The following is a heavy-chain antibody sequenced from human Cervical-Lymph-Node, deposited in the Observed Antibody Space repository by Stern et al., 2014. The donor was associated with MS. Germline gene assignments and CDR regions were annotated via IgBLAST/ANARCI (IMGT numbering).Heavy chain of an antibody. CDR1: GGSTSSYY. D-gene: IGHD6-6*01. CDR2: ISSSGGT. CDR3: ARGYTTSSGRPDY. V-gene: IGHV4-59*08. Sequence: QLQLQESGPGLVKPSETLSLTCTVSGGSTSSYYWSWIRQPPGKGLEWIGYISSSGGTKYNPSLKSRVTISVDTPKTHFPLTLSSVPAADTAVYYCARGYTTSSGRPDYWGQGTLVTVSS. J-gene: IGHJ4*02.